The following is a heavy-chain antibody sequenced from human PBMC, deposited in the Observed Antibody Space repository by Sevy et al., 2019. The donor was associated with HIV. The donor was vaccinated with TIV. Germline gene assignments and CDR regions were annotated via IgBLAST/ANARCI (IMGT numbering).Heavy chain of an antibody. Sequence: SETLSLTCTVSGGSISSGGYDWSWIRQHPGKGLEWIGYIYYSGSTYYNPSLKSRVTISVDTSKNQFSLKLSSVTAADTAVYYWARVRRYNWNVGVGFDPWGQGTLVTVSS. CDR1: GGSISSGGYD. V-gene: IGHV4-31*03. J-gene: IGHJ5*02. CDR3: ARVRRYNWNVGVGFDP. CDR2: IYYSGST. D-gene: IGHD1-1*01.